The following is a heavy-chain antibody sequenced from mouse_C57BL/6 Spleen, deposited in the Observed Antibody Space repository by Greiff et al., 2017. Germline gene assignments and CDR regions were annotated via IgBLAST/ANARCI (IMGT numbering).Heavy chain of an antibody. D-gene: IGHD1-1*01. V-gene: IGHV1-76*01. CDR1: GYTFTDYY. CDR2: IYPGSGNT. CDR3: ASEEDYYGRSSFAY. J-gene: IGHJ3*01. Sequence: QVQLQQSGAELVRPGASVKLSCKASGYTFTDYYINWVKQRPGQGLEWIARIYPGSGNTYYNEKFKGKATLTAEKSSSTAYMQLSSLTSEDSAVYFCASEEDYYGRSSFAYWGQGTLVTVSA.